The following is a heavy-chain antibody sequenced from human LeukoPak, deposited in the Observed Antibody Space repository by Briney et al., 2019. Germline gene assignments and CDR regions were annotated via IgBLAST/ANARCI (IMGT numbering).Heavy chain of an antibody. CDR3: ARFVGSDYTGSFDL. J-gene: IGHJ4*02. D-gene: IGHD3-10*01. CDR2: ILYDGSNP. V-gene: IGHV3-33*01. Sequence: GTSLRLSCAGSGFSFSSDVMHWVRQAPGKGLEWLGYILYDGSNPDYVDPVKGRFTIYRDNSKNTVYMQMNSLRAEHMAVYHCARFVGSDYTGSFDLWGQGTPVTVSS. CDR1: GFSFSSDV.